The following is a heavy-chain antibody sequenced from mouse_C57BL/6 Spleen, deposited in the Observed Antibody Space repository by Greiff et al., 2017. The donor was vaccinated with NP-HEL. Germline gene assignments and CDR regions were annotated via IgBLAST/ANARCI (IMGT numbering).Heavy chain of an antibody. D-gene: IGHD4-1*02. CDR3: ATTGTRNYFDY. Sequence: VQLQQSGAELARPGASVKMSCKASGYTFTSYTMHWVKQRPGQGLEWIGYINPSSGYTKYNQKFKDKATLTADKSSSTAYMQLSSLTSEDSAVYCCATTGTRNYFDYWGKGTTLTVSS. CDR2: INPSSGYT. CDR1: GYTFTSYT. J-gene: IGHJ2*01. V-gene: IGHV1-4*01.